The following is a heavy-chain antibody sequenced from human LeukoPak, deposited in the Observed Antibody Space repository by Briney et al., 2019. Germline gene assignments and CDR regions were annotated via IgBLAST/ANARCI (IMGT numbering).Heavy chain of an antibody. CDR1: GFTFDDYG. D-gene: IGHD2-21*02. V-gene: IGHV3-20*04. J-gene: IGHJ4*02. Sequence: GGSLRLSCAASGFTFDDYGMSWVRQAPGKGLEWVSGINWNGGSTGYADSVKGRFTISRDNAKNSLYLQMNSLRAEDTALYYCARGSTSLAYCGGDCHTPDYWGQGTLVTVSS. CDR3: ARGSTSLAYCGGDCHTPDY. CDR2: INWNGGST.